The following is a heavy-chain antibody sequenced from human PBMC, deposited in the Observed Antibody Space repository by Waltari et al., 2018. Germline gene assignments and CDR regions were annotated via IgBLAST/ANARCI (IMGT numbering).Heavy chain of an antibody. CDR3: ARGPANWGSGFDY. Sequence: QVQLVESGGGVVQPGRSLRLSCAASGFTFSSYAMHWVRQAPGKGLEWVAVISYDGSNKYYADSVKGRFTISRDNSKNTLYLQMNSLRAEDTAVYYCARGPANWGSGFDYWGQGTLVTVSS. J-gene: IGHJ4*02. V-gene: IGHV3-30-3*01. D-gene: IGHD7-27*01. CDR2: ISYDGSNK. CDR1: GFTFSSYA.